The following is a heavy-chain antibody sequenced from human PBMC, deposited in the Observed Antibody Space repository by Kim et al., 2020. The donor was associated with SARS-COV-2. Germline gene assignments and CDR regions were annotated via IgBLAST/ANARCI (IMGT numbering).Heavy chain of an antibody. V-gene: IGHV4-59*01. CDR2: IYYSGST. CDR3: ARDRSYYYDSSGYYYYYYGMDV. CDR1: GGSISSYY. Sequence: SETLSLTCTVSGGSISSYYWSWIRQPPGKGLEWIGYIYYSGSTNYNPSLKSRVTISVDTSKNQFSLRLSSVTAADTAVYYCARDRSYYYDSSGYYYYYYGMDVWGQGTTVTVSS. J-gene: IGHJ6*02. D-gene: IGHD3-22*01.